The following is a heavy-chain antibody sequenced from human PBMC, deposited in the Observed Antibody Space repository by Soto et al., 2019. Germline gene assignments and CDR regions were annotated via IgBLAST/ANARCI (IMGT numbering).Heavy chain of an antibody. V-gene: IGHV3-33*08. D-gene: IGHD1-26*01. Sequence: GGSLRLSCAASGFTFSSYGMHWVRQAPGKGLEWVAVIWYDGSNKYYADSVKGRFTISRDNSKNTLYLQMNSLRAEDTVVSYCARAPPTTQRVNREVGATLDYWGQGTLVTVSS. CDR1: GFTFSSYG. J-gene: IGHJ4*02. CDR2: IWYDGSNK. CDR3: ARAPPTTQRVNREVGATLDY.